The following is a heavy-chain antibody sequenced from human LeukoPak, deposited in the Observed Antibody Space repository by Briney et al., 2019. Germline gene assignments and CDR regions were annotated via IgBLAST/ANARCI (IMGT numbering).Heavy chain of an antibody. CDR3: ARAHNWKYGTFDY. V-gene: IGHV3-21*01. J-gene: IGHJ4*02. Sequence: GRSLRLSCAASGFTFSSYAMHWVRQAPGKGLEWVSCISSSSSYIYYADSVKGRFTISRDNAKNSLYLQMNSLRVEDTAVYYCARAHNWKYGTFDYWGQGTLVTVSS. CDR1: GFTFSSYA. D-gene: IGHD1-7*01. CDR2: ISSSSSYI.